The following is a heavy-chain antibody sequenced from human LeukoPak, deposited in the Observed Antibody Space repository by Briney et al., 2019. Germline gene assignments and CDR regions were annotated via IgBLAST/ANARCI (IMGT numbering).Heavy chain of an antibody. D-gene: IGHD5-18*01. CDR2: IYYSGST. CDR3: ASGRGYSYGSWFDY. V-gene: IGHV4-59*01. CDR1: GGSISSYY. Sequence: PSETLSLTCTVSGGSISSYYWSWIRQPPGKGLEWIGYIYYSGSTNYNPSLKSRVTTSVDTSKNQFSLKLSSVTAADTAVYYCASGRGYSYGSWFDYWGQGTLVTVSS. J-gene: IGHJ4*02.